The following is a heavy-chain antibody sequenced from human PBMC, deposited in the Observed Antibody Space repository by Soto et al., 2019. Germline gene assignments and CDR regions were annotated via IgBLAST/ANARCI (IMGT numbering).Heavy chain of an antibody. CDR2: INAGNGNT. V-gene: IGHV1-3*01. Sequence: VSCNASGYTFTSYAMHWVRQAPGQRLECMGWINAGNGNTKYSQKFQGRVTITRDTSASTAYMELSSLRSEDTAVYYCARGTHLWLMFSVMWFDPWGEGTLVTV. CDR3: ARGTHLWLMFSVMWFDP. D-gene: IGHD3-10*01. CDR1: GYTFTSYA. J-gene: IGHJ5*02.